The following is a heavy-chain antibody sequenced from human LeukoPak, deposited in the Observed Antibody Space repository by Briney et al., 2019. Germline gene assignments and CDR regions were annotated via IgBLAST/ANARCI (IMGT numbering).Heavy chain of an antibody. CDR3: ARDRQDDILTGYIQ. D-gene: IGHD3-9*01. CDR2: ISAYNGNT. V-gene: IGHV1-18*01. Sequence: GASVKASCKASGYTFTSYGISWVRQAPGQGLEWMGWISAYNGNTNYAQKLQGRVTMTTDTSTSTAYMELRSLRSDDTAVYYCARDRQDDILTGYIQWGQGTLVTVSS. J-gene: IGHJ4*02. CDR1: GYTFTSYG.